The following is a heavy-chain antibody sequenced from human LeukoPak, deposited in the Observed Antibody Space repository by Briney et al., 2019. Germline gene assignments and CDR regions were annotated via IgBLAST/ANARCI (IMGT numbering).Heavy chain of an antibody. V-gene: IGHV3-30*02. CDR1: RFTFSTYG. CDR3: AKATVTTPLWYFDL. Sequence: GGSLRLSCAASRFTFSTYGMHWVRQAPGKGLEWVAFIRYDGNNKYYADSVKGRFTISRDNSKNTLYLQMNSLRAEDTAVYYCAKATVTTPLWYFDLWGRGTLVTVSS. CDR2: IRYDGNNK. D-gene: IGHD4-17*01. J-gene: IGHJ2*01.